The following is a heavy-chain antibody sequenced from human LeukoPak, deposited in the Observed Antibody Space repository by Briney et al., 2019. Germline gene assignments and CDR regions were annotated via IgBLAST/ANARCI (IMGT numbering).Heavy chain of an antibody. CDR2: ISYDGSNK. CDR3: ARNFRRGDFDY. D-gene: IGHD3-10*01. CDR1: GFTFSTYA. V-gene: IGHV3-30-3*01. Sequence: GGSLRLPCAASGFTFSTYAMHWVRQAPGKGLEWVAVISYDGSNKYYADSVKGRFTISRDNSKNTLYLQMNSLRAEDTAVYYCARNFRRGDFDYWGQGTLVTVSS. J-gene: IGHJ4*02.